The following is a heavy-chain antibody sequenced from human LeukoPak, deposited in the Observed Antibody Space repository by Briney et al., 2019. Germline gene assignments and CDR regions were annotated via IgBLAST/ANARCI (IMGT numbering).Heavy chain of an antibody. CDR2: ISSSSTI. Sequence: GGSLRLSCAASGFTFSSYSMNWVRQAPGKGLEWVSYISSSSTIYYADSVKGRFTISRDNAKNSLYLQMNSLRDEDTAVYYCARDYYDSSGLPLGYWGQGTLVTVSS. D-gene: IGHD3-22*01. CDR1: GFTFSSYS. V-gene: IGHV3-48*02. J-gene: IGHJ4*02. CDR3: ARDYYDSSGLPLGY.